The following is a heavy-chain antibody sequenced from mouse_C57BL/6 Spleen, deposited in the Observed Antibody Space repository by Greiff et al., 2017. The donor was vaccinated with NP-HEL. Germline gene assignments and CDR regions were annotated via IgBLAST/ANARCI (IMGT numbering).Heavy chain of an antibody. J-gene: IGHJ4*01. D-gene: IGHD2-1*01. Sequence: VQLQQPGAELVKPGASVKLSCKASGYTFTSYWMQWVKQRPGQGLEWIGEIDPSDSYTNYNQKFKGKATLTVDTSSSTAYMQLSSLTSEDSAVYYCARGRGKDYAMDYWGQGTSVTVSS. CDR2: IDPSDSYT. CDR1: GYTFTSYW. V-gene: IGHV1-50*01. CDR3: ARGRGKDYAMDY.